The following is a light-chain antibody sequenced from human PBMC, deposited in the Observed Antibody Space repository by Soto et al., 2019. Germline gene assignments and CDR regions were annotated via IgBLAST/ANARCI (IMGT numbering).Light chain of an antibody. CDR1: QSVNSAY. V-gene: IGKV3-20*01. J-gene: IGKJ1*01. CDR3: QQYNNWLWT. Sequence: EIVLTQSPGTLSLSPGERATLSCRASQSVNSAYLAWYQQRPGQAPRLLIYGASSRATGIPDRFSGSGSGTEFTLTISSLQSEDFAVYYCQQYNNWLWTFGQGTKVDIK. CDR2: GAS.